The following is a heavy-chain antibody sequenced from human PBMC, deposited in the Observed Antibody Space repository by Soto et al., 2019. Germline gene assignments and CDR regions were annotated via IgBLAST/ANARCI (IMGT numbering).Heavy chain of an antibody. V-gene: IGHV4-34*01. D-gene: IGHD6-13*01. CDR1: AGSFSGSY. CDR3: ESGAIAAAGTSRAFDI. Sequence: SETLSLTCAVYAGSFSGSYWSWIRQPPGKGLEWIGEINHSGSTNYNPSLKSRVTISVDTSKNQFSLKLSSVTAADTGVYYCESGAIAAAGTSRAFDIWGQGTMVTVSS. CDR2: INHSGST. J-gene: IGHJ3*02.